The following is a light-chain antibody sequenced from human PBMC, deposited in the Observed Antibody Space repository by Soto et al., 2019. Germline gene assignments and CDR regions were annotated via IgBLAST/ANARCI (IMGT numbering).Light chain of an antibody. CDR3: HQNDSSPLT. V-gene: IGKV3-20*01. CDR2: GAS. CDR1: QSVSSSY. J-gene: IGKJ4*01. Sequence: EIVLTQSPGTLSLSPGERATLSCRASQSVSSSYLAWHQQKPGQAPRLLIYGASSRATGIPDRFSGSGSGTDFTLTISRLEPEDFAVYYCHQNDSSPLTFGGGTKVEIK.